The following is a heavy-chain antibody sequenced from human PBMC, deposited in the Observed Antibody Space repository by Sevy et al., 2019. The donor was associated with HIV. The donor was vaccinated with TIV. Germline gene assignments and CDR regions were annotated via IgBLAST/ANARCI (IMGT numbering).Heavy chain of an antibody. CDR2: ISQGGSEE. CDR3: ARFGSLGY. Sequence: GGSLRLSCAASGFTLSSSSMTWVRQAPGKGLEWVATISQGGSEEYYVDSVKGRFTISRDNAKNSLYLQMNSLSAVDTAVDFCARFGSLGYCGQGTLVTVSS. CDR1: GFTLSSSS. J-gene: IGHJ4*02. V-gene: IGHV3-7*01. D-gene: IGHD3-16*01.